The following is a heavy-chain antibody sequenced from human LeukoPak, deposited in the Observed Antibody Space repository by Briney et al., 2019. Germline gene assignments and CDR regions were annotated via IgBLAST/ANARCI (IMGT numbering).Heavy chain of an antibody. Sequence: ASVKVSCKASGYTFTSYYMHWVRQAPGQGLEWMGWINPNSGGTNYAQKFQGRVTMTRDTSISTAYMELSRLRSDDTAVYYCARDRWDSSSSLDYWGQGTLVTVSS. J-gene: IGHJ4*02. CDR2: INPNSGGT. V-gene: IGHV1-2*02. CDR3: ARDRWDSSSSLDY. CDR1: GYTFTSYY. D-gene: IGHD6-6*01.